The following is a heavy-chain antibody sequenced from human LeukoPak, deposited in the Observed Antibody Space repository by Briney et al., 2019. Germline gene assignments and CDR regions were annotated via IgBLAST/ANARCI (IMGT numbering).Heavy chain of an antibody. V-gene: IGHV1-69*04. D-gene: IGHD4-17*01. CDR2: IIVTLGTA. CDR1: GGTFRNYA. Sequence: SVKVSCKATGGTFRNYAISWVRQAPGQGLEWMGRIIVTLGTANYAQKFQGRVAITADKSTSTAYMELSSLTSEDTAVYYCAREDPQTTVLEGMDVWGQGTTVIVSS. J-gene: IGHJ6*02. CDR3: AREDPQTTVLEGMDV.